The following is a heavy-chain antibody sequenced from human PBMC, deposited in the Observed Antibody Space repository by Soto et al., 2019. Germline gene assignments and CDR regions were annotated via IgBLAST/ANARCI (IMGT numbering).Heavy chain of an antibody. J-gene: IGHJ6*02. Sequence: PSETLSLTCTVSGGSISSSSYYWGWIRQPPGKGLEWIGSIYYSGSTYYNPSLKSRVTISVDTSKNQFSLKLSSVTAADTAVYYCARHKGPGEYYYGMDVWGQGTTVTVSS. CDR1: GGSISSSSYY. CDR3: ARHKGPGEYYYGMDV. V-gene: IGHV4-39*01. CDR2: IYYSGST. D-gene: IGHD2-2*01.